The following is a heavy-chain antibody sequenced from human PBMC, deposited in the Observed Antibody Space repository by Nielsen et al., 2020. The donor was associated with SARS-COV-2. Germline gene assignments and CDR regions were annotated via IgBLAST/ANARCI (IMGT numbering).Heavy chain of an antibody. CDR3: VRIDMATISVDY. V-gene: IGHV4-61*01. Sequence: SETLSLTCTVSGVSVRSGSYFWSWIRQPPGKRLEWIGYMFYIGTANYNPSFQSRVNISVDTSKNQFSLKVNSVTAADTAVYYCVRIDMATISVDYWGRGTLVTVSS. D-gene: IGHD5-24*01. J-gene: IGHJ4*02. CDR1: GVSVRSGSYF. CDR2: MFYIGTA.